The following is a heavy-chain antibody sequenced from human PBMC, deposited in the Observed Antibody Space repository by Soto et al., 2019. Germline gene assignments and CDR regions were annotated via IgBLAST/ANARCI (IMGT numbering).Heavy chain of an antibody. CDR2: ISAYNGNT. CDR3: ARALRYSSGIIREFDY. V-gene: IGHV1-18*01. D-gene: IGHD6-19*01. CDR1: GYTFTSYG. Sequence: QVQLVQSGAEVKKPGASVKVSCKASGYTFTSYGISWVRQAPGQGLEWMGWISAYNGNTNYAQKLQGRVTMTTDTPTSTAYMELRSLGSDDPAVYYCARALRYSSGIIREFDYWGQGTLVTVSS. J-gene: IGHJ4*02.